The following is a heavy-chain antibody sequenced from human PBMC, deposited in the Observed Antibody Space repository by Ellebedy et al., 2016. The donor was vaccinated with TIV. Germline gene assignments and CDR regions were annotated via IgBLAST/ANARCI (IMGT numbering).Heavy chain of an antibody. CDR1: GFIFSSYG. CDR2: ISYEVHNT. Sequence: GESLKISXAASGFIFSSYGFVWVRQDQGKGLEWVAAISYEVHNTDYADSVKGRFTISRDNSKSVVYLEMNNLTTEDTATYYCAREFLGHAPASTDYWGQGTRVTVS. J-gene: IGHJ4*02. D-gene: IGHD1-26*01. V-gene: IGHV3-30*03. CDR3: AREFLGHAPASTDY.